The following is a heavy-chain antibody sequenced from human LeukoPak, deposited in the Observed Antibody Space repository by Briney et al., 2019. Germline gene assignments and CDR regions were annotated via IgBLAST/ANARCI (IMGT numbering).Heavy chain of an antibody. CDR3: ARDGDSSGYYPSNNWFDP. CDR1: GGTFSSYA. Sequence: ASVKVSCKASGGTFSSYAISWVRQAPGQGLEWMGGIIPIFGTANYAQKFQGRVTITADESTITAYMELSSLRSEDTAVYYCARDGDSSGYYPSNNWFDPWGQGTLVTVSS. V-gene: IGHV1-69*13. D-gene: IGHD3-22*01. J-gene: IGHJ5*02. CDR2: IIPIFGTA.